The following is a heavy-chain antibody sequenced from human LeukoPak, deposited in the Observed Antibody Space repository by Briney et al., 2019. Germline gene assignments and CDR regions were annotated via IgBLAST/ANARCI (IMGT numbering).Heavy chain of an antibody. CDR3: ARGGGYCSGGSCYSDF. V-gene: IGHV4-34*01. J-gene: IGHJ4*02. D-gene: IGHD2-15*01. Sequence: PSETLSLTCAVDGGSFSGYYWSWVRQSPEKGLEWIGEINHSGSTNYNPSLKSRVTISVDRAKNQFPLKVTSVTAADTAVYYCARGGGYCSGGSCYSDFWGQGDLVTVSS. CDR2: INHSGST. CDR1: GGSFSGYY.